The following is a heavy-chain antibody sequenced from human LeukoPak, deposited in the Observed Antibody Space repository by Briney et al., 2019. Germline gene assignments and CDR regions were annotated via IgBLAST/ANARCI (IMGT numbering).Heavy chain of an antibody. V-gene: IGHV3-74*01. CDR1: GFTFNSHW. Sequence: GGSLRLSCEVSGFTFNSHWMYWVRQAAGKGLVWVSGINIDGSGTDYADSVKGRFTISRDNSKNTLYLQMNSLRAEDTAVYYCAKETTGMDVWGQGTTVTVSS. D-gene: IGHD1-7*01. CDR3: AKETTGMDV. CDR2: INIDGSGT. J-gene: IGHJ6*02.